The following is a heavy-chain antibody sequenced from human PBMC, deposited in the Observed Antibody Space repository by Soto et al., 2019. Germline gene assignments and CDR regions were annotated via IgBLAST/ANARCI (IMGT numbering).Heavy chain of an antibody. D-gene: IGHD6-6*01. J-gene: IGHJ3*02. CDR1: GFTFSSYA. CDR3: ARDFSDYSSSPSAAFDI. V-gene: IGHV3-30-3*01. Sequence: GGSLRLSCAASGFTFSSYAMHWVRQAPGKGLEWVAVISYDGSNKYYADSVKGRFTISRDNSKNTLYLQMNSLRAEDTAVYYCARDFSDYSSSPSAAFDIWGQGTMVTVSS. CDR2: ISYDGSNK.